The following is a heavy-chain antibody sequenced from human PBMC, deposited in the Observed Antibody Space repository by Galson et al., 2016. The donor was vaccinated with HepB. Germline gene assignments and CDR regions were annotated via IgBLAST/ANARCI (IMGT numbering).Heavy chain of an antibody. Sequence: SLTCTVSGGSISGHHWSWIRQPPGKGLEWIGYIYYSGGTNYNPSLRSRVTMSVDTSKNQFSLKLSSVTAADTAVYYCVKVGGAGYFDPWGQGTLVTVSS. V-gene: IGHV4-59*11. CDR2: IYYSGGT. CDR1: GGSISGHH. CDR3: VKVGGAGYFDP. J-gene: IGHJ5*02. D-gene: IGHD1-26*01.